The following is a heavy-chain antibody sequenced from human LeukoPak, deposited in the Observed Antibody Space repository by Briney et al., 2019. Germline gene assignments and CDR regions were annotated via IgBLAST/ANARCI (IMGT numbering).Heavy chain of an antibody. CDR1: GFTFSSYG. V-gene: IGHV3-30*02. D-gene: IGHD3-3*01. J-gene: IGHJ5*02. CDR3: AKGYDFWSGSESRFDP. CDR2: IRYDGSNK. Sequence: GGSLRLSCAASGFTFSSYGMHWVRQAPGKGLEWVAFIRYDGSNKYYADSVRGRFTISRDNSKNTLYLQMNSLRAEDTAVYHCAKGYDFWSGSESRFDPWGQGTLVTVSS.